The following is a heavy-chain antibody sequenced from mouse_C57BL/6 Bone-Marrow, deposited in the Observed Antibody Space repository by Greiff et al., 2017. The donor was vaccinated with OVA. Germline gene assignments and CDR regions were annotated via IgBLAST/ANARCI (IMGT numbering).Heavy chain of an antibody. J-gene: IGHJ1*03. D-gene: IGHD4-1*01. CDR3: ARNWEWYFDV. Sequence: EVQLMESGGDFVKPGGSLKLSCAASGFTFSSYCMSWVRQTPDQRLEWVATISTGGSYTYYPDSVKGRYTISRDNAKNTLYLQMSSLESEDTAMYYCARNWEWYFDVWGTGTTVTVSS. CDR2: ISTGGSYT. CDR1: GFTFSSYC. V-gene: IGHV5-6*01.